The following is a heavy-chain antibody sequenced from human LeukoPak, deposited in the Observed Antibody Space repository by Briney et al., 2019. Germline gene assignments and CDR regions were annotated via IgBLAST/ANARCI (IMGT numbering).Heavy chain of an antibody. CDR1: GFTFSSYW. J-gene: IGHJ4*02. CDR3: ARVVFPSRVSDY. V-gene: IGHV3-7*01. D-gene: IGHD2-21*01. Sequence: GGSLRLSCAASGFTFSSYWMSWVRQAPGKGLEWVANIKQDGSEKYYVDSVKGRFTISKDNAKNSLYLQMNSLRAEDTAVYYSARVVFPSRVSDYWGQGTLVTVSS. CDR2: IKQDGSEK.